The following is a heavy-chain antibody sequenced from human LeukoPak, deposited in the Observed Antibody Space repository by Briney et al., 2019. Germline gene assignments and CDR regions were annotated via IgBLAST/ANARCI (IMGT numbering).Heavy chain of an antibody. D-gene: IGHD1-26*01. CDR2: IIPIFGTA. CDR1: GGTFSSYA. V-gene: IGHV1-69*05. Sequence: SVKVSCKASGGTFSSYAISWVRQAPGQGLEWMGRIIPIFGTANYAQKFQGRVTITTDESTSTAYMELSSLRSEDTAVYYCASPGEWELPDAFDIWGQGTMVTVSS. J-gene: IGHJ3*02. CDR3: ASPGEWELPDAFDI.